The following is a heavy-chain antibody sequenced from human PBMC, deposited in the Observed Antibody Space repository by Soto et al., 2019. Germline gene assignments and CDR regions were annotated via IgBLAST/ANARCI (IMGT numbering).Heavy chain of an antibody. CDR2: IIPIFGTA. D-gene: IGHD1-26*01. J-gene: IGHJ4*01. Sequence: QVQLVQSGAEVKKPGSSVKVSCKASGGTFSSYSINWVRQAPGQGLEWMGEIIPIFGTANYAQKFQGRVTSTADESTSTAYRELSSLRSEDTAVYYCARDGGRHSGGIDYWGHGTLVTVSS. V-gene: IGHV1-69*01. CDR1: GGTFSSYS. CDR3: ARDGGRHSGGIDY.